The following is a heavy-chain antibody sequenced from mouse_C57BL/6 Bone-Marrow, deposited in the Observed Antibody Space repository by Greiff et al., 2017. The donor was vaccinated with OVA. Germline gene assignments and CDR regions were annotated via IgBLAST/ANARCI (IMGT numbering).Heavy chain of an antibody. CDR1: GYTFTNYW. J-gene: IGHJ2*01. Sequence: QVQLQQSGAELVRPGTSVKMSCKASGYTFTNYWIGWAKQRPGHGLEWIGDIYPGGGYTNYNETFKGKATLTADKSSSTAYMQFSSLTSEDSAIYYCARWGTTVAFDYWGQGTTLTVSS. D-gene: IGHD1-1*01. V-gene: IGHV1-63*01. CDR2: IYPGGGYT. CDR3: ARWGTTVAFDY.